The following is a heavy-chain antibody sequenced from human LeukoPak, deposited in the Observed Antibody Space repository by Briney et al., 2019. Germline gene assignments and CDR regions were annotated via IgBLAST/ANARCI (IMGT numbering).Heavy chain of an antibody. CDR1: GGSISSSSYY. Sequence: SETLSLTCTVSGGSISSSSYYWGWIRQPAGKGLEWIGRIYTSGSTNYNPSLKSRVTMSVDTSKNQFSLKLSSVTAADTAVYYCARDETYCSSTSCYQNFDYWGQGTLVTVSS. CDR3: ARDETYCSSTSCYQNFDY. D-gene: IGHD2-2*01. CDR2: IYTSGST. J-gene: IGHJ4*02. V-gene: IGHV4-61*02.